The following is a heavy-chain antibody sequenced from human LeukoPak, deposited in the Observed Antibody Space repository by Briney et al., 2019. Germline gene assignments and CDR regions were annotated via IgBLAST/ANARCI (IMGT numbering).Heavy chain of an antibody. CDR3: ARGYTGIVGATYFDY. CDR1: GLTLSSQS. CDR2: LSCHSSTI. V-gene: IGHV3-48*04. D-gene: IGHD1-26*01. J-gene: IGHJ4*02. Sequence: PGRTLRLSCASSGLTLSSQSMNWARHPPRKGREWVSYLSCHSSTIYYTDSVKQRFTIPRHNAKHSLYRQMNSRIAQDAAEYYCARGYTGIVGATYFDYWGQETLVVVAS.